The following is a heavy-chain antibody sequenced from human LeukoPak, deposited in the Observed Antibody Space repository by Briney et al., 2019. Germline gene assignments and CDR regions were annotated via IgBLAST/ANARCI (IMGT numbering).Heavy chain of an antibody. CDR2: ISAYNGNT. CDR3: ARITMVRGVIFDWYFDL. J-gene: IGHJ2*01. V-gene: IGHV1-18*01. D-gene: IGHD3-10*01. CDR1: GYTFTSYG. Sequence: ASVKVSCKASGYTFTSYGILWVRQAPGQGLEWMGWISAYNGNTNYAQKLQGRVTTTTDTSTSIAHMELRSLRSDDTAVYYCARITMVRGVIFDWYFDLWGRGTLVTVSS.